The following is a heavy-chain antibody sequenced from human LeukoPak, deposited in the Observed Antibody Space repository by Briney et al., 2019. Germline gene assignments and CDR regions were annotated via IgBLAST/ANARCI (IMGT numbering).Heavy chain of an antibody. J-gene: IGHJ3*02. CDR1: GFTFDNFA. CDR3: ARVRNYYGSGRTIDTLDI. D-gene: IGHD3-10*01. V-gene: IGHV3-23*01. CDR2: ISGGGSYT. Sequence: GGSPRLSCGASGFTFDNFAMSWVRQAPGKGLEWVSAISGGGSYTYYADPVKGRFTISRDNSKNTLYLQMNSLRAEDTAVYYCARVRNYYGSGRTIDTLDIWGQGTMVTVSS.